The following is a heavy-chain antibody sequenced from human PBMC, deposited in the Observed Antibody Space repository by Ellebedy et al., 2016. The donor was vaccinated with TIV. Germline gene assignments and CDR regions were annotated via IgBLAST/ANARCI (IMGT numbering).Heavy chain of an antibody. CDR3: ARDAVQRYFYGVGV. Sequence: GGSLRLSCAASGFTFRSYGMHWVRQAPGKGLEWVALVSYDGSSNYYADSVKGRFTISRDNSKNTLSLQMNSLRGEDSAVYYCARDAVQRYFYGVGVWGQGTTVTVSS. V-gene: IGHV3-30*03. D-gene: IGHD1-1*01. CDR2: VSYDGSSN. CDR1: GFTFRSYG. J-gene: IGHJ6*02.